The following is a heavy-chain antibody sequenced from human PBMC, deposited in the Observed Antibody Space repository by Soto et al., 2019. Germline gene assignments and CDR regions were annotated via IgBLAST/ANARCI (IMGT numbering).Heavy chain of an antibody. CDR3: AVTQGKHTLDY. J-gene: IGHJ4*02. Sequence: ASVKVSCKASGSTFTSYAIHWVRQAPGQRLEWMGWIIAGNGNTKYSQKFQGRVTITRDTSASTAYMELSSLRSEDTAVYYCAVTQGKHTLDYWGQGTLVTVSS. V-gene: IGHV1-3*01. CDR2: IIAGNGNT. CDR1: GSTFTSYA. D-gene: IGHD4-4*01.